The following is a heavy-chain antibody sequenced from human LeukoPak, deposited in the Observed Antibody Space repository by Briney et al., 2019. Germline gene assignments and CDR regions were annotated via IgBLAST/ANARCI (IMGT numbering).Heavy chain of an antibody. J-gene: IGHJ6*02. D-gene: IGHD1-26*01. Sequence: ASVKVSCKAPGYTFTGYYMHWVRQAPGQGLEWMGWINPNSGGTNYAQKFQGRVTMTRDTSISTAYMELSRLRSDDTAVYYCARALAGATAVDYYYGMDVWGQGTTVTVSS. CDR2: INPNSGGT. CDR3: ARALAGATAVDYYYGMDV. V-gene: IGHV1-2*02. CDR1: GYTFTGYY.